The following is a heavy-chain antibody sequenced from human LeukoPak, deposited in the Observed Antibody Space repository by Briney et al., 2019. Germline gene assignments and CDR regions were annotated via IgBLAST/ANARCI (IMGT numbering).Heavy chain of an antibody. J-gene: IGHJ4*02. V-gene: IGHV3-30*18. CDR3: AKDLDRMVGAMGDY. Sequence: GGSLRLSCAASGFTFSRYGMHWVRQAPGKGLEWVAVVSYDGSNKYYADSVKGRFTISRDNSKNTLYLQMNSLRAEDTAVYYCAKDLDRMVGAMGDYWGQGTLVTVSS. CDR1: GFTFSRYG. CDR2: VSYDGSNK. D-gene: IGHD1-26*01.